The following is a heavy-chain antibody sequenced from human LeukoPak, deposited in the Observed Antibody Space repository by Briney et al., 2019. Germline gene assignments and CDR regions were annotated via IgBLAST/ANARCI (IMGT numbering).Heavy chain of an antibody. Sequence: PGVSLRLSCAASGFTFSSYAMSWVRQAPGKGLEWVSAISGSGGSTHYADSVKGRFTISRDNSKNTLYLQMNSLRAEDTAVYYCAEASTWAEFYYYMDVWGKGTTVTVSS. CDR2: ISGSGGST. CDR1: GFTFSSYA. D-gene: IGHD2/OR15-2a*01. V-gene: IGHV3-23*01. CDR3: AEASTWAEFYYYMDV. J-gene: IGHJ6*03.